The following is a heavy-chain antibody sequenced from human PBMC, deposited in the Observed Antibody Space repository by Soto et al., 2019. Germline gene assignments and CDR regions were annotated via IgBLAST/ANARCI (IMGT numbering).Heavy chain of an antibody. CDR2: IYYTGTT. J-gene: IGHJ4*02. CDR1: GGSISSYY. D-gene: IGHD6-13*01. CDR3: ARRYSSSLDY. V-gene: IGHV4-59*08. Sequence: PSETLSLTCTVSGGSISSYYWSRIRQPPGKGLEWIGYIYYTGTTNYNPSLKSRVTISVDTSKNQFSLKLSSVTAADTAVYYCARRYSSSLDYWGQGTLVTVSS.